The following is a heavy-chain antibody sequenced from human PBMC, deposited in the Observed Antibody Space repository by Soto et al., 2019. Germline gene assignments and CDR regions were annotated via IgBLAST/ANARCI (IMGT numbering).Heavy chain of an antibody. CDR2: IGDSGGTT. CDR1: GGTFSSYG. V-gene: IGHV3-23*01. CDR3: AKDLRNALSGYSYYYGMDV. Sequence: GGSLRLSCAASGGTFSSYGLSWVRQAPGRGLVWVSIIGDSGGTTLYADSVKGRCTISRDNSKNTLYLQMNNLRAEDTAVYYCAKDLRNALSGYSYYYGMDVWGQGTTVTVS. J-gene: IGHJ6*02. D-gene: IGHD3-22*01.